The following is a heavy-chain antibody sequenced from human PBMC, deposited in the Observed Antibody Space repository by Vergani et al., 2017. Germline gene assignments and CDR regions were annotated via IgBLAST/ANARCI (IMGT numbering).Heavy chain of an antibody. D-gene: IGHD3-3*01. J-gene: IGHJ5*02. CDR3: ARDTRPHTIFGGFDP. Sequence: VQLVESGGGLVQPGGSLRLSCAASGFTFSSYAMHWVRQAPGKGLEWVAVISYDGSNKYYADSVKGRFTISRDNSKNTLYLQMNSLRAEDTAVYYCARDTRPHTIFGGFDPWGQGTLVTVSS. CDR2: ISYDGSNK. V-gene: IGHV3-30*04. CDR1: GFTFSSYA.